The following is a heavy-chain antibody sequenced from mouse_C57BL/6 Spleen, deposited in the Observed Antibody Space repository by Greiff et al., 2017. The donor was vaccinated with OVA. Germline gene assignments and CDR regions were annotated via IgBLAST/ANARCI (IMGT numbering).Heavy chain of an antibody. V-gene: IGHV1-59*01. J-gene: IGHJ2*01. Sequence: QVQLQQPGAELVRPGTSVKLSCKASGYTFTSYWMHWVKQRPGQGLEWIGVIDPSDSYTNYNQKFKGKATLTVDTSSSTAYMQLSSRTSEDSAVYYCARTYYYGSSSHFDYWGQGTTLTVSS. D-gene: IGHD1-1*01. CDR3: ARTYYYGSSSHFDY. CDR1: GYTFTSYW. CDR2: IDPSDSYT.